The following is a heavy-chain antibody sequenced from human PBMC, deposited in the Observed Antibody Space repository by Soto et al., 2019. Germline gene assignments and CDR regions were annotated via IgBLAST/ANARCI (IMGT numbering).Heavy chain of an antibody. D-gene: IGHD5-12*01. CDR3: ARVRYSGYDFKLAFDI. CDR2: IHAGNGYT. J-gene: IGHJ3*02. CDR1: GYTFDNYA. V-gene: IGHV1-3*01. Sequence: QVQLVQSGARVKKPGASVTVSCKASGYTFDNYALHWVRQAPGRRLEWMGWIHAGNGYTKYSQSFQGRVTITRDTSARTVHMELSSLRSEDTAVYYWARVRYSGYDFKLAFDIWGQGTMVTVSS.